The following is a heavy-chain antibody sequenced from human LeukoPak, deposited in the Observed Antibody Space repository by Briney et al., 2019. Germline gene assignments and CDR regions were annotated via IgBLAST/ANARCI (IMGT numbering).Heavy chain of an antibody. CDR3: ARDFPSATGAWDRWFDA. CDR1: GRPNKRHL. Sequence: PSDTLSLPCSVSGRPNKRHLWLWPRQPTGKALEWIGHIYSRGGTNYNPSLKSRVPISGDMSKNQFSLKLSSVTAADTAVYYCARDFPSATGAWDRWFDAWGQGTLVTVSS. J-gene: IGHJ5*02. V-gene: IGHV4-59*11. CDR2: IYSRGGT. D-gene: IGHD7-27*01.